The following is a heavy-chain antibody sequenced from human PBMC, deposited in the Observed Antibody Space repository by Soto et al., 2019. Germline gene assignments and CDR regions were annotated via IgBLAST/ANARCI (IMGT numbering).Heavy chain of an antibody. V-gene: IGHV1-69*13. CDR2: IIPIFGTA. CDR1: GGTFSSYA. Sequence: SVKVSCKASGGTFSSYAISWVRQAPGQGLEWMGGIIPIFGTANYAQKFQGRVTITADESTSTAYMELSSLRSEDTAVYYCARGTDCGGDCLNSNWFDPWGQGTLVTVSS. J-gene: IGHJ5*02. D-gene: IGHD2-21*02. CDR3: ARGTDCGGDCLNSNWFDP.